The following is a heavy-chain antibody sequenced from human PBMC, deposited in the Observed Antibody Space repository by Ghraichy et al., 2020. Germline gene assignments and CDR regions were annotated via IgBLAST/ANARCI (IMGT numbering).Heavy chain of an antibody. CDR3: VRQVGDDSSNWFDP. J-gene: IGHJ5*02. Sequence: GGSLRLSCAASGLNVSINYMSWVRQAPGKGLEWVSVIYSGGRANYADSVKGRFTISRDNAKNSVYLQMNSLRAEDTALYYCVRQVGDDSSNWFDPWGQGTLVTVSS. V-gene: IGHV3-66*04. D-gene: IGHD5-18*01. CDR2: IYSGGRA. CDR1: GLNVSINY.